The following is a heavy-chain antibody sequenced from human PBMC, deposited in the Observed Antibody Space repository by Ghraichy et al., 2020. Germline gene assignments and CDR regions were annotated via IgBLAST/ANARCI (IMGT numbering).Heavy chain of an antibody. CDR3: AKEKPGGYCSGGSCYPRRSYFDY. J-gene: IGHJ4*02. CDR1: GFTFSSYA. D-gene: IGHD2-15*01. Sequence: GGSLRLSCAASGFTFSSYAMSWVRQAPGKGLEWVSAISGSGGSTYYADSVKGRFTISRDNSKNTLYLQMNSLRAEDTAVYYCAKEKPGGYCSGGSCYPRRSYFDYWGQGTLVTVSS. V-gene: IGHV3-23*01. CDR2: ISGSGGST.